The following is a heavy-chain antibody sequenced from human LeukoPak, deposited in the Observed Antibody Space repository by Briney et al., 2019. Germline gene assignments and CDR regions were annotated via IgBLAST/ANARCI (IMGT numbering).Heavy chain of an antibody. CDR3: ARWIPPKIAVAPTLRGWYYGMDV. Sequence: GASVKVSCKASGGTFSSYAISWVRQAPGQGLEWMGGIIPIFGTANYAQKFQGRVTITADESTSTAYMELSSLRSEDTAVYYCARWIPPKIAVAPTLRGWYYGMDVWGQGTTVTVSS. CDR2: IIPIFGTA. D-gene: IGHD6-19*01. J-gene: IGHJ6*02. V-gene: IGHV1-69*13. CDR1: GGTFSSYA.